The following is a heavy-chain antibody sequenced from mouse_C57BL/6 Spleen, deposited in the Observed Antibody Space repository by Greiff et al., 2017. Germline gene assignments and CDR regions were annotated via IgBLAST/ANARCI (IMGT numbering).Heavy chain of an antibody. J-gene: IGHJ2*01. D-gene: IGHD2-5*01. Sequence: VQLQQPGAELVKPGASVTLSCKASGYTFTSYWMHWVKQRPGQGLEWIGMLHPTSGSTNYNEKFKSKATLTVDKSSSKDYMKLSSLTSEDSAVYYGARADYSNYLYYIDYWGQGTTLTVSS. CDR2: LHPTSGST. CDR1: GYTFTSYW. V-gene: IGHV1-64*01. CDR3: ARADYSNYLYYIDY.